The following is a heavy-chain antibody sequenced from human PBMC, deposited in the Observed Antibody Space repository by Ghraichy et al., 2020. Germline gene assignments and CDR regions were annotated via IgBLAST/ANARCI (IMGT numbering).Heavy chain of an antibody. Sequence: GGSLRLSCAASGFTVSSNYMSWVRQAPGKGLEWVSVIYSGGSTYYADSVKGRFTISRHNSKNTLYLQMNSLRAEDTAVYYCARFGACSGGSCPPGYYYYGMDVWGQGTTVTVSS. CDR1: GFTVSSNY. D-gene: IGHD2-15*01. CDR3: ARFGACSGGSCPPGYYYYGMDV. V-gene: IGHV3-53*04. J-gene: IGHJ6*02. CDR2: IYSGGST.